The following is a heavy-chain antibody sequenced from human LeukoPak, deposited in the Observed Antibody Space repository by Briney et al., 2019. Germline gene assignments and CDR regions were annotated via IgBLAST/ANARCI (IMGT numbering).Heavy chain of an antibody. D-gene: IGHD2-2*01. Sequence: GRSLRLSCAASGFTFSSYAMHWVRQAPGKGLEWVAVISYDGSNKYYADSVKGRFTISRDNSKNTLYLQMNSLRAEDTAVYYCASDGGSAAYDFDYWGQGPLVTVSS. J-gene: IGHJ4*02. V-gene: IGHV3-30-3*01. CDR1: GFTFSSYA. CDR2: ISYDGSNK. CDR3: ASDGGSAAYDFDY.